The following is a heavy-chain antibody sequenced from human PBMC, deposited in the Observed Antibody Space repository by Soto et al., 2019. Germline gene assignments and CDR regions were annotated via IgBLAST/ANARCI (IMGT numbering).Heavy chain of an antibody. CDR3: TREQSDDNYFDP. V-gene: IGHV4-59*01. CDR1: GGSISSYY. D-gene: IGHD6-19*01. J-gene: IGHJ5*02. Sequence: SETLSLTCTVSGGSISSYYWSWIRQPPGKGLEWLGYIYYSGGTNYNPSLKSRVTISLDKSKSQFSLRLISVTAADTAVYYCTREQSDDNYFDPWGQGTLVTVSS. CDR2: IYYSGGT.